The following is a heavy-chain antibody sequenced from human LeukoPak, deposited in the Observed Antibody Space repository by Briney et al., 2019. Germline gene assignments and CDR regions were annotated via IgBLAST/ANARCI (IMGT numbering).Heavy chain of an antibody. Sequence: GGSLSLSCAASGFTFLTYAMSWFGKAPGKGLGWVSAISSGSGGSTYYADSVKGRFTISRDNSNKSLYLQMNSLRAEDTAMYYCARGMRQIDDAFDLWGQGTMVTVSS. CDR3: ARGMRQIDDAFDL. D-gene: IGHD6-25*01. J-gene: IGHJ3*01. V-gene: IGHV3-23*01. CDR2: ISSGSGGST. CDR1: GFTFLTYA.